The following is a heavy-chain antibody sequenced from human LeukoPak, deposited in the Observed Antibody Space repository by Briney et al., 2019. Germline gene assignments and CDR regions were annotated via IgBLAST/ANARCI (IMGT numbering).Heavy chain of an antibody. V-gene: IGHV6-1*01. CDR2: TYSRSKRYN. CDR3: ARVDDGAFDC. Sequence: SQTLSLTCAISGDSVSSNSVAWDWIRHSPSRGLEWLRWTYSRSKRYNDYAVSVKSRITNNPDTPKNQFSLQLNSVTPEDTAVYFCARVDDGAFDCWGQGTLVTVSS. CDR1: GDSVSSNSVA. D-gene: IGHD1-1*01. J-gene: IGHJ4*02.